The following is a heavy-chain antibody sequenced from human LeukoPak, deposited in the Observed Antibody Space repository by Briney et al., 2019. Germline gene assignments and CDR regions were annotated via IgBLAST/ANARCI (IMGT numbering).Heavy chain of an antibody. D-gene: IGHD2-2*01. CDR2: IYSGGST. CDR1: GFTVSSNY. V-gene: IGHV3-66*01. J-gene: IGHJ4*02. Sequence: PGGSLRLSCAASGFTVSSNYMSWVRQAPGKGLEWVSVIYSGGSTYYADSVKGRFTISRDNSKNTLYLQMNSLRAEDTAVYYCARGRDCSSTSCYVDYWSQGTLVTVSS. CDR3: ARGRDCSSTSCYVDY.